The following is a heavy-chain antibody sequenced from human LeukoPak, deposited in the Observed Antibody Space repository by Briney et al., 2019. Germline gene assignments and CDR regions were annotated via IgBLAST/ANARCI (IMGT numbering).Heavy chain of an antibody. D-gene: IGHD6-13*01. CDR3: NP. Sequence: GGSLRLSCAASGFTFSSYSMNWVRQAPGKGLEWDSSISSSSSYIYYADSVKGRFTISRDNAKNSLYLQNCARVLSSSWYNWFNPWGQGTLVTVSS. CDR1: GFTFSSYS. CDR2: ISSSSSYI. V-gene: IGHV3-21*01. J-gene: IGHJ5*02.